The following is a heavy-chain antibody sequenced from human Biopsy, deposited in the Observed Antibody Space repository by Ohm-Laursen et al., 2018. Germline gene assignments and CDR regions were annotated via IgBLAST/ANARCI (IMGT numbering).Heavy chain of an antibody. Sequence: ATVKISCKASGYTFTTYGISWVRQAPGQGLEWMGWISPKSGGTNYAQKFQGNITMTKNTSMSTAYMEMSRLRSDDTAVYYCARFPLGAYDSSGSYRAVENWYFDLWGRGTLVTVSS. V-gene: IGHV1-18*04. CDR1: GYTFTTYG. J-gene: IGHJ2*01. D-gene: IGHD3-22*01. CDR2: ISPKSGGT. CDR3: ARFPLGAYDSSGSYRAVENWYFDL.